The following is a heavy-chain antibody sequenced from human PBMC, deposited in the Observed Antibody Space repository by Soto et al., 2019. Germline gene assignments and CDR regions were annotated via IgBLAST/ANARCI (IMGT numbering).Heavy chain of an antibody. Sequence: ASVKVSCKASGYTFTSSYMHWVRQAPGQGLEWMGIINPSGGSTSYAQKFQGRVTMTRDTSTSTVYMELSSLRSEDTAVYYCAREMSITMIVVVTSDAFDIWGQGTMVTVSS. D-gene: IGHD3-22*01. CDR2: INPSGGST. CDR1: GYTFTSSY. J-gene: IGHJ3*02. V-gene: IGHV1-46*01. CDR3: AREMSITMIVVVTSDAFDI.